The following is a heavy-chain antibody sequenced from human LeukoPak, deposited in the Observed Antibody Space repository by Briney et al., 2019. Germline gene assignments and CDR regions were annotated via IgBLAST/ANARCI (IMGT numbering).Heavy chain of an antibody. Sequence: PGGSLRLSCAASGFTFSSYAMHWVRQAPGKGLEWVAVISYDGSNKYYADSVKGRFTISRDNSKNTLYLQMNSLRAEDTAVYYCARRAENAFDIWGQGTMVTVSS. J-gene: IGHJ3*02. CDR3: ARRAENAFDI. V-gene: IGHV3-30-3*01. CDR2: ISYDGSNK. CDR1: GFTFSSYA.